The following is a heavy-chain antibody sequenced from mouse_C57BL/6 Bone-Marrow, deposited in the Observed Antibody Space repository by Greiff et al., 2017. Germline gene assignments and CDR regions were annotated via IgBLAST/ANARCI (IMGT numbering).Heavy chain of an antibody. CDR1: GYTFTSYW. V-gene: IGHV1-69*01. CDR3: AREVGGGFAY. D-gene: IGHD1-1*02. CDR2: IDPSDSYT. Sequence: VQLQQPGAELVMPGASVKLSCKASGYTFTSYWMPWVKQRPGQGLEWIGEIDPSDSYTNYNQKFKGKSTLTVDTSSSTAYMQLSSLTSEDSAVYYCAREVGGGFAYWGQGTLVTVSA. J-gene: IGHJ3*01.